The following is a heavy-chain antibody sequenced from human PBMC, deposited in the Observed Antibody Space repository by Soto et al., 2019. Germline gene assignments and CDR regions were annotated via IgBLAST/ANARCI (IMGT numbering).Heavy chain of an antibody. CDR1: GYTFTGYY. D-gene: IGHD4-17*01. Sequence: ASVKVSCKASGYTFTGYYMHWVRQAPGQGLEWMGWMNPNSGNTGYAQKFQGRVTMTRNTSISTAYMELSSLRSEDTAVYYCAREGLQAYGDYNWFDPWGQGTLVTVSS. V-gene: IGHV1-8*02. CDR3: AREGLQAYGDYNWFDP. CDR2: MNPNSGNT. J-gene: IGHJ5*02.